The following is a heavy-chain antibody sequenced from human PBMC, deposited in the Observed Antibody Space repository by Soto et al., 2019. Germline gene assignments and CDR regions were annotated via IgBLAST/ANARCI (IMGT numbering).Heavy chain of an antibody. J-gene: IGHJ4*02. Sequence: PSETLSLTCTVSGFSISSGFYWGWVRQPPGKGLEWIGAIYHSGTTYFNPSLKSRVTMAIDTSKNQFSLSLASVAAADTAMYYCARGMNPQDYWGQGTLVTVSS. CDR2: IYHSGTT. V-gene: IGHV4-38-2*02. D-gene: IGHD6-13*01. CDR3: ARGMNPQDY. CDR1: GFSISSGFY.